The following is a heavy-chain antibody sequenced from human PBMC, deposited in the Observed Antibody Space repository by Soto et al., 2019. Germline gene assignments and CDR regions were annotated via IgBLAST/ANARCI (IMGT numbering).Heavy chain of an antibody. J-gene: IGHJ4*02. CDR3: AREAVAGTRYFDY. CDR2: IYYSGST. Sequence: PLETLPLTCIASGGSIINSNYCWGWIRKPPGKGLEWIGSIYYSGSTYYNPSLKSRVTISVDTSKNQFSLKLSSVTAADTAVYYCAREAVAGTRYFDYWGQGTLVTVSS. V-gene: IGHV4-39*02. D-gene: IGHD6-19*01. CDR1: GGSIINSNYC.